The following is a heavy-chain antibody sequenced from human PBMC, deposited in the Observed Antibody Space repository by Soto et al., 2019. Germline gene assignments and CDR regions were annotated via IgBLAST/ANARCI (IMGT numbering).Heavy chain of an antibody. CDR1: GGYFSGYY. CDR3: ARDKITGLFDY. CDR2: INHSGST. J-gene: IGHJ4*02. V-gene: IGHV4-34*01. D-gene: IGHD2-8*02. Sequence: QVQLQQWGAGLLKPSETRSHTCAVNGGYFSGYYWTWIRQPPGTGLEWIGEINHSGSTNYNPSLKSRVTISVDTSKNQFSLKLTSVTAADTAVYYCARDKITGLFDYWGQGTLVTVSS.